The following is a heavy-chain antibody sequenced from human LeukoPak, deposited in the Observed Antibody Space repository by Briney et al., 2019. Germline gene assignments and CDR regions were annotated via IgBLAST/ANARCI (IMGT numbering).Heavy chain of an antibody. D-gene: IGHD1-26*01. CDR2: ISVSGSST. Sequence: GGSLRLSCVASGFTFSTYAMNWVRQAPGKGLEWVSVISVSGSSTYYADSVKGRFTISRDSSKNTLYLQMNSLRAEDTAVYYCAKIGWDDAFDIWGQGTMVTVSS. CDR3: AKIGWDDAFDI. J-gene: IGHJ3*02. V-gene: IGHV3-23*01. CDR1: GFTFSTYA.